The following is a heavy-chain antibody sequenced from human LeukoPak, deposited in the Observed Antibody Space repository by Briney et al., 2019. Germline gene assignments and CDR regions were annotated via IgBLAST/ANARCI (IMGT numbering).Heavy chain of an antibody. D-gene: IGHD3-22*01. V-gene: IGHV4-34*01. J-gene: IGHJ5*02. CDR3: ARGGKQIVVVVRKWFDP. CDR2: INHSGST. CDR1: GGSFSGYY. Sequence: PSETLSLTCAVYGGSFSGYYWSWLRQPPGKGLEWIGEINHSGSTNYNPSLKSRVTISVDTSKNQFSLKLSSVTAADTAVYYCARGGKQIVVVVRKWFDPWGQGTLVTVSS.